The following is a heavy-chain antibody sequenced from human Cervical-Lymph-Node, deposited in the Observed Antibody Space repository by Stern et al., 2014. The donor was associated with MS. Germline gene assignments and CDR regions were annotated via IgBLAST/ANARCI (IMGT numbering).Heavy chain of an antibody. CDR1: GFSLSNAAMG. CDR3: ARMREYCSGGICFAGYYDS. V-gene: IGHV2-26*01. Sequence: HVTLKASGPVLVKPTETLTLTCSVSGFSLSNAAMGVSWIRQPPGKALECLAHIFSTGETAYSTSLKSRLPIAKDTSRSQVVLTMTNMDPVDTATYYCARMREYCSGGICFAGYYDSWGQGTLVTVSS. D-gene: IGHD2-15*01. J-gene: IGHJ4*02. CDR2: IFSTGET.